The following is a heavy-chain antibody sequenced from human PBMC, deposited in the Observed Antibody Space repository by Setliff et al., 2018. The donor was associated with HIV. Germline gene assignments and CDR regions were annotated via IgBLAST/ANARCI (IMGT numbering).Heavy chain of an antibody. J-gene: IGHJ4*02. CDR1: GYMFTAYY. CDR2: ISPDSGAT. V-gene: IGHV1-2*06. CDR3: TRDPGDY. Sequence: ASVKVSCKTSGYMFTAYYIHWVRQAPGQGLEWVGRISPDSGATNDAQKFQGRFAMTRDTSINTVYMELKRLRTDDTAVYYCTRDPGDYWGQGTLVTV.